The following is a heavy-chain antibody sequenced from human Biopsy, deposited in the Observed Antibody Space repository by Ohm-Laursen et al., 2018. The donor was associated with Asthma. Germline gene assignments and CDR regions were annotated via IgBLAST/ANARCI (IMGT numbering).Heavy chain of an antibody. D-gene: IGHD6-19*01. V-gene: IGHV3-53*01. CDR2: IYSGGTS. CDR3: ASGDSSGWSHYYFDY. J-gene: IGHJ4*02. CDR1: GFAVSRDH. Sequence: GSLRLSCAASGFAVSRDHMFWVRQAPGKGLEWVSVIYSGGTSHTADSVRGRFTISRDFSKNTLHLQMHSLRVEDTAVYYCASGDSSGWSHYYFDYWGQGTLVTVSS.